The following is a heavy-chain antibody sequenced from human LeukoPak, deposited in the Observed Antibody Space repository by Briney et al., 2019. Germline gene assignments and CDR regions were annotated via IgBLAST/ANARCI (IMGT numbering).Heavy chain of an antibody. J-gene: IGHJ4*02. Sequence: GGSLRLSCEASGFTFSDYWMHWIRQAPGKGLVWVSRINPDGSTTNYADSVKGRFTISRDNTKNTLYLQMNSLRAEDTAVYYCARDLGPYCFDYWGQGTLVTVSS. CDR1: GFTFSDYW. CDR2: INPDGSTT. CDR3: ARDLGPYCFDY. D-gene: IGHD7-27*01. V-gene: IGHV3-74*01.